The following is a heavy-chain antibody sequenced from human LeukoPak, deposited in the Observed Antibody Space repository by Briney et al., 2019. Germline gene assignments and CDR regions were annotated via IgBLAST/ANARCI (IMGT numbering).Heavy chain of an antibody. Sequence: GGSLRLSCAASGFTFSSYDMTWVRQAPGKGLEWVAVISYEGSNKYYADSVKGRFTISRDNSKNTLYLQMNSLRAEDTAVYYCAKDRAYYYGSGPFDYWGQGTLVTVSS. D-gene: IGHD3-10*01. V-gene: IGHV3-30*18. CDR2: ISYEGSNK. CDR1: GFTFSSYD. CDR3: AKDRAYYYGSGPFDY. J-gene: IGHJ4*02.